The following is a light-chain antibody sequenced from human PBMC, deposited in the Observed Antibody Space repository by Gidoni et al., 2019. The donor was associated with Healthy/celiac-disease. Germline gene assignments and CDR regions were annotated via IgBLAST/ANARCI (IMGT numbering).Light chain of an antibody. CDR1: SSDVGGYNY. Sequence: QSALTQTPSASGSPGQSVTISCTGTSSDVGGYNYVSWYQQHPGKAPKLMLYELSQRPSVVPDRFSGSTSGNTASLTVSGLQAEDEADYYCSSYAGSNNFHVVFGGGTTLTVL. V-gene: IGLV2-8*01. CDR2: ELS. CDR3: SSYAGSNNFHVV. J-gene: IGLJ2*01.